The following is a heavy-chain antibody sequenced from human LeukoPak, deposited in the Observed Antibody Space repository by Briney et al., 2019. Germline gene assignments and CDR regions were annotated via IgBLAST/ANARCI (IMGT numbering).Heavy chain of an antibody. CDR1: GGSISSYY. CDR2: IYYSGST. V-gene: IGHV4-59*08. CDR3: ARLYGDYLPFDY. J-gene: IGHJ4*02. D-gene: IGHD4-17*01. Sequence: PSETLSLTCTVSGGSISSYYWSWIRQPPGKGLEWIGYIYYSGSTNYNPSLKSRVTISVDTSKNQFSLKLSSVTAADTAVYYCARLYGDYLPFDYWGQETLVTVSS.